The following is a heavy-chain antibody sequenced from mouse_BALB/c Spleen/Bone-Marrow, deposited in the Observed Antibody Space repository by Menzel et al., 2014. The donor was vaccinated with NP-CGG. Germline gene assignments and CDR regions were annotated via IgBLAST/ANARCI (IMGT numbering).Heavy chain of an antibody. CDR3: ARDGAWFAY. J-gene: IGHJ3*01. V-gene: IGHV7-3*02. CDR2: IRNNANGYTT. CDR1: GFTFTDSY. Sequence: DVKLVESGGGLVQPGGSLRLSCATSGFTFTDSYMSWVRQPPGKALEWLGFIRNNANGYTTEYSASVKGRFTISRDKSQSIRYHQMNTLRAEDIATDYWARDGAWFAYLGQGTLVTVSA.